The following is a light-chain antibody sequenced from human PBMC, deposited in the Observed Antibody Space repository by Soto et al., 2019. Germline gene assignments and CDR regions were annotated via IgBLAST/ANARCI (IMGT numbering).Light chain of an antibody. V-gene: IGKV3-11*01. CDR1: QSISSY. Sequence: EIVLTQSPATLSLSAGERATLSCRASQSISSYLAWYQQKPGQAPRLLIYDASNRATGIPPRFSGSGSGTDFTLTISSLEPEDFAVYLCQQRGNWPPTFGGGTKVEIK. J-gene: IGKJ4*01. CDR2: DAS. CDR3: QQRGNWPPT.